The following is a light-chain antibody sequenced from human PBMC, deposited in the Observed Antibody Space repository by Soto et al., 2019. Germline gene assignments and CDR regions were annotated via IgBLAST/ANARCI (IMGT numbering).Light chain of an antibody. CDR1: SGHSSYA. CDR2: LNSDGSH. Sequence: QLVLTQSPSASASLGPSAKLTCTLSSGHSSYAIAWHQQQPEKGPRYLMKLNSDGSHNKGGGIPDRFSGSSSGAERYLTISSLQSEDEDDYYCQTWGTGFSVVFGGGTKVTVL. J-gene: IGLJ2*01. CDR3: QTWGTGFSVV. V-gene: IGLV4-69*01.